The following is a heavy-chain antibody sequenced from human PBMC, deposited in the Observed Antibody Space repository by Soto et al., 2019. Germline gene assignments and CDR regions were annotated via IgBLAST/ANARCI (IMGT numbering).Heavy chain of an antibody. J-gene: IGHJ6*02. Sequence: SVKVSCKASGGTFSSYAISWVRQAPGQGLEWMGGIIPIFGTANYAQKFQGRVTITADESTSTAYMELSSLRSEDTAVYYCARDRGSTMGGNSGYYYYGMNVWGHGTTVTVSS. CDR3: ARDRGSTMGGNSGYYYYGMNV. CDR2: IIPIFGTA. CDR1: GGTFSSYA. D-gene: IGHD2-21*02. V-gene: IGHV1-69*13.